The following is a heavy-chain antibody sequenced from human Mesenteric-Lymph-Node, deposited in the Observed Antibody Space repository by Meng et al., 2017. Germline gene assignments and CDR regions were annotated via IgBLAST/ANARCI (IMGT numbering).Heavy chain of an antibody. CDR2: INHSGST. CDR1: GGSFSGYY. D-gene: IGHD3-16*02. Sequence: QVQVQQWGAGLWKPSETLSLTCAVYGGSFSGYYWSWIRQPPGKGLEWIGEINHSGSTNNDPSLKSRVTISVDTSKNQFSLKLSSVTAADTAVYYCARFTFGGVIVIDYWGQGTLVTVSS. J-gene: IGHJ4*02. CDR3: ARFTFGGVIVIDY. V-gene: IGHV4-34*01.